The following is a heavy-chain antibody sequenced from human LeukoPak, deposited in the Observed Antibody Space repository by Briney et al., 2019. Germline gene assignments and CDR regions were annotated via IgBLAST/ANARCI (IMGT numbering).Heavy chain of an antibody. CDR3: ARDWENCSGGRCYAAYNWFDP. J-gene: IGHJ5*02. Sequence: ASVKVSCKASGYTFSSYGISWVRQAPGQGLEWMGWISAYNGNTNYAQKLQGRVTTTTDTSTSTAYMELRSLRSDDTAVYYCARDWENCSGGRCYAAYNWFDPWGRGTLVTVSS. D-gene: IGHD2-15*01. V-gene: IGHV1-18*01. CDR1: GYTFSSYG. CDR2: ISAYNGNT.